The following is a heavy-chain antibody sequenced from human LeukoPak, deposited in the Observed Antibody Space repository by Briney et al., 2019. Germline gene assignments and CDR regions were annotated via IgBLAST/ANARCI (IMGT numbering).Heavy chain of an antibody. D-gene: IGHD2-15*01. V-gene: IGHV3-23*01. CDR3: AKGGYCSGGSCYPYYFDY. CDR2: ISGSGGST. Sequence: GGSLRLSCAASGFTFSSYAMSWVRQAPGKGLEWVSAISGSGGSTYHADSVKGRFTISRDNSKNTLYLQMNSLRAEDTAVYYCAKGGYCSGGSCYPYYFDYWGQGTLVTVSS. J-gene: IGHJ4*02. CDR1: GFTFSSYA.